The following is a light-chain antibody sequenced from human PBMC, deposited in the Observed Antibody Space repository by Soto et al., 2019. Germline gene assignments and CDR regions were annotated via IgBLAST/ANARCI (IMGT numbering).Light chain of an antibody. V-gene: IGLV1-40*01. CDR1: SSNIGAGYD. J-gene: IGLJ3*02. CDR2: GNT. CDR3: QSYDNSLSGSWV. Sequence: QSVLTQPPSVSGAPGQRVTISCTGSSSNIGAGYDVHWYQQLPGTAPKLLIYGNTNRPSGVPDRFSGSRSGTSASLAITGLQAEDDGDYYCQSYDNSLSGSWVFGGGTKVTVL.